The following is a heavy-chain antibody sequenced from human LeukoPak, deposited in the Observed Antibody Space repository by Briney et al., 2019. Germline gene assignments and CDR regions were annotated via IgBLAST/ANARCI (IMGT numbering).Heavy chain of an antibody. J-gene: IGHJ4*02. CDR2: LDAGGGVT. CDR1: GFTFSQFA. CDR3: AKDQPADGYNFI. Sequence: QTGGSLRLSCAASGFTFSQFAMSWVRQFPGRGLEWVSTLDAGGGVTYYAGSVKGRFTISRDNSKNTLYLQMSRLRAEDTAIYYCAKDQPADGYNFIWGQGTLVTVSS. D-gene: IGHD5-24*01. V-gene: IGHV3-23*01.